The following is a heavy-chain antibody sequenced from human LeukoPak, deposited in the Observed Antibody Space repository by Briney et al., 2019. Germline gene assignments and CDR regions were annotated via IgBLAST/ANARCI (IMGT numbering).Heavy chain of an antibody. CDR2: ISAYNGNT. J-gene: IGHJ4*02. Sequence: ASVKVSCKSSGYTFTSYGISWVRQAPGQGLEWMGWISAYNGNTNYAQKLQGRVTMTTDTSTSTAYMELRSLRSDDTAVYYCARSGLWCGGDCPPLDYWGQGTLVTVSS. CDR3: ARSGLWCGGDCPPLDY. CDR1: GYTFTSYG. D-gene: IGHD2-21*02. V-gene: IGHV1-18*01.